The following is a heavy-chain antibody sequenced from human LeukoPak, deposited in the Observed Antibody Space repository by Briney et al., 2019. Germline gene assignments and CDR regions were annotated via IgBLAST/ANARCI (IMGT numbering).Heavy chain of an antibody. J-gene: IGHJ3*02. Sequence: SVKVSCKASGGTFSSYAINWVRQAPGQGLGWMGGIIPIFGTANYAQKFQGRVTITTDESTSTAYMELSSLRSEDTAVYYCARVPGAGGAFDIWGQGTMVTVSS. V-gene: IGHV1-69*05. CDR2: IIPIFGTA. D-gene: IGHD1-1*01. CDR1: GGTFSSYA. CDR3: ARVPGAGGAFDI.